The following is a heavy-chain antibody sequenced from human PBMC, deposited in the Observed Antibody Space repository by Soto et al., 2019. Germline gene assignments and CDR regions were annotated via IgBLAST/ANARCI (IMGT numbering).Heavy chain of an antibody. D-gene: IGHD3-3*01. V-gene: IGHV3-21*01. CDR2: ISSSSSYI. J-gene: IGHJ3*02. CDR3: ARDKPLGAFRSGYDAFDI. Sequence: VGSLGFSCADSGFTFSSYSMNWVRQAPGKGLEWVSSISSSSSYIYYADSVKGRFTISRDNAKNSLYLQMNSLRAEDTAVYYCARDKPLGAFRSGYDAFDIWGQGTMVTVSS. CDR1: GFTFSSYS.